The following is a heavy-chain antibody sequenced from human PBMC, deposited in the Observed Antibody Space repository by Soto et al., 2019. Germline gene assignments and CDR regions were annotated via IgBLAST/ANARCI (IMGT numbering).Heavy chain of an antibody. D-gene: IGHD3-3*01. CDR1: GGSISSYY. V-gene: IGHV4-59*01. CDR3: AREVSAKYYDFWSGINWFDP. J-gene: IGHJ5*02. Sequence: SETLSLTCTVSGGSISSYYWSWIRQPPGKGLEWIGYIYYSGSTNYNPSLKSRVTISVDTSKNQFSLKLSSVTAADTAVYYCAREVSAKYYDFWSGINWFDPWGQGALVTVSS. CDR2: IYYSGST.